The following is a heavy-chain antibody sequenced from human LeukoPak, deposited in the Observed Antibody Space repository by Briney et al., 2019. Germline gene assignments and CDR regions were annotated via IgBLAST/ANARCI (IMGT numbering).Heavy chain of an antibody. CDR2: ISSSSGDI. J-gene: IGHJ3*01. CDR3: VRDYGGSSGAFDL. CDR1: GFIFSSYA. V-gene: IGHV3-21*01. Sequence: GESLRLSCRASGFIFSSYALNWVRRAPGQGLEWGSSISSSSGDIYYTDSVKGRFTISRDNARKSLYLQMNSLRLEDTAVYYCVRDYGGSSGAFDLWGQGTMVTASS. D-gene: IGHD4-23*01.